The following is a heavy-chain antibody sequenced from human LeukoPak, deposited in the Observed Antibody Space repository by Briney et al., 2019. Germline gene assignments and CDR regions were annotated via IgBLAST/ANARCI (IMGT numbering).Heavy chain of an antibody. CDR2: IYYSGST. CDR3: ARGLYYYDSSGYYYDAFDI. D-gene: IGHD3-22*01. V-gene: IGHV4-59*01. Sequence: KPSETLSLTRTVCGGSISSYFWSWIRQPPGKGLEWSGYIYYSGSTNYNLSLKSRVTISVDTSKNQFSLKLSSVTAADTAVYYCARGLYYYDSSGYYYDAFDIWGQGTMVTVSS. CDR1: GGSISSYF. J-gene: IGHJ3*02.